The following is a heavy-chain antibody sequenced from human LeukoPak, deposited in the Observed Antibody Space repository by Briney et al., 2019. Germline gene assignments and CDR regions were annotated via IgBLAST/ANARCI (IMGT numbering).Heavy chain of an antibody. D-gene: IGHD2-21*02. CDR3: ARDYCTRGGDCYKEDLFDP. J-gene: IGHJ5*02. CDR1: GYTFAIYG. V-gene: IGHV1-18*01. CDR2: ISPYDGDT. Sequence: ASEKVSCKASGYTFAIYGISWVRQAPRQGLEWMAWISPYDGDTNYAQSVEGRVTMTTETSTSTAYMELRSLRSDDTAIYYCARDYCTRGGDCYKEDLFDPWGQGTLVTVSS.